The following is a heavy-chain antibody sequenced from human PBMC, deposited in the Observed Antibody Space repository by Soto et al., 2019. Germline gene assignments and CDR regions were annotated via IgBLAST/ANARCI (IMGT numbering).Heavy chain of an antibody. CDR2: IYYSGST. Sequence: SETLSLTCTVSGGSISSYGWSWIRQPPGKGLEWIGYIYYSGSTNYNPSLKSRVTISVDTSKNQFSLKLSSVTAADTAVYYCARVIMSGIAVAGPYFDYWGQGTLVTVSS. J-gene: IGHJ4*02. CDR1: GGSISSYG. D-gene: IGHD6-19*01. V-gene: IGHV4-59*01. CDR3: ARVIMSGIAVAGPYFDY.